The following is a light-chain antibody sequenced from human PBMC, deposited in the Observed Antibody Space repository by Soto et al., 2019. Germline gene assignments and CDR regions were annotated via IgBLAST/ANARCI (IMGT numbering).Light chain of an antibody. V-gene: IGLV1-44*01. Sequence: QSVLTQPPSVSGTPGQRVSISCSGSRSNIGINAVDWYHQLPGTAPKVLIDANNQRPSGVPDRFSGSKSGTSASLAINGLQSDDEAHYYCAAWDDSLNGLVFGGGTQLTVL. CDR2: ANN. CDR3: AAWDDSLNGLV. J-gene: IGLJ2*01. CDR1: RSNIGINA.